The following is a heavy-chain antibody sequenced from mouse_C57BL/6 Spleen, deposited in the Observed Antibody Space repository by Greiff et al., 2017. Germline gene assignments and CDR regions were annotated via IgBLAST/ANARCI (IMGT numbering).Heavy chain of an antibody. CDR2: IHPNSGST. V-gene: IGHV1-64*01. CDR3: ASRSRQGYDENYAMDY. CDR1: GYTFTSYW. D-gene: IGHD2-2*01. Sequence: QVQLQQPGAELVKPGASVKLSCKASGYTFTSYWMHWVKQRPGQGLEWIGMIHPNSGSTNYNEKFKSKATLTVDKSSSTAYMQLSSLTSEDYAVYYCASRSRQGYDENYAMDYWGQGTSVTVSS. J-gene: IGHJ4*01.